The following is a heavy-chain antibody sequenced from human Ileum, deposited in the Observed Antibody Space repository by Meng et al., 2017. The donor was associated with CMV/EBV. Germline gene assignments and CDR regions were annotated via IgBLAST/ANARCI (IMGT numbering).Heavy chain of an antibody. CDR3: TRDGTAATNERGYGY. CDR1: GYTFTDYY. CDR2: INPNSGGT. J-gene: IGHJ4*02. V-gene: IGHV1-2*02. D-gene: IGHD2-8*01. Sequence: QGQLVQSGAEVKKPGASVKVSCKASGYTFTDYYMYWVRQAPGQGLEWMGWINPNSGGTDYKNKFQGRVTLTRDTSIGTFYMELNWLTSDDTAVYYCTRDGTAATNERGYGYWGQGTLVTVSS.